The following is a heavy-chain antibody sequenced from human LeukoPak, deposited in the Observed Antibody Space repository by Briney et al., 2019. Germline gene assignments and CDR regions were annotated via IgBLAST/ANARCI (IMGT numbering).Heavy chain of an antibody. V-gene: IGHV4-39*01. J-gene: IGHJ4*02. CDR3: ARRGSYSSGWNFDY. CDR1: GGSISSSSYY. CDR2: IYYSGST. Sequence: SETLSLTCTVSGGSISSSSYYWGWIRQPPGKGLEWIGSIYYSGSTYYNPSLKSRVTISVDTSKIQFSLKLSSVTAADTAVYYCARRGSYSSGWNFDYWGQGTLVTVSS. D-gene: IGHD6-19*01.